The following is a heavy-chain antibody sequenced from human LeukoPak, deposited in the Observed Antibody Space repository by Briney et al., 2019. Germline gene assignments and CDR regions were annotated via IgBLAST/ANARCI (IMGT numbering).Heavy chain of an antibody. CDR3: ARDHYYDSSGYSH. Sequence: ASVKVSCKASGYTFTGYYMHWVRQAPGQGLEWMGLINPNSGGTNYAQKFQGRVTMTRDTYISTAYMELSRLRSEDTAVYYCARDHYYDSSGYSHWGQGTLVTVSS. J-gene: IGHJ4*02. V-gene: IGHV1-2*02. CDR1: GYTFTGYY. CDR2: INPNSGGT. D-gene: IGHD3-22*01.